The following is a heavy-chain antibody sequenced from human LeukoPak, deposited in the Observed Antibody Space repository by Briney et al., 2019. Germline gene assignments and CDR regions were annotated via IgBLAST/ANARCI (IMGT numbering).Heavy chain of an antibody. D-gene: IGHD1-26*01. CDR3: ARGKSRGSHIDY. V-gene: IGHV4-38-2*02. J-gene: IGHJ4*02. CDR1: GYSITNDYY. Sequence: PSETLSLTCTVSGYSITNDYYWGWIRQSPGKGLEWIGSIYHSGSTYYNPSLKSRVTISVDTSKNQFSLKLSSVTAADTAVYYCARGKSRGSHIDYWGQGTLVTVSS. CDR2: IYHSGST.